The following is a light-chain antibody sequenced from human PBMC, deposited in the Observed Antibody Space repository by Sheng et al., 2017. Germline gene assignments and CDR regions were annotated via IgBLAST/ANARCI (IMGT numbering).Light chain of an antibody. CDR3: QQYGSSPLYS. CDR2: GAS. J-gene: IGKJ2*03. CDR1: QSVSTTY. Sequence: DIVLTQSPCTLSLSPGERATLSCRASQSVSTTYLAWYHQKPGQAPRLLIYGASSRATGIPDRFSGSGSGTDFTLTISRLEPEDFAVYYCQQYGSSPLYSFGQGTKVEIK. V-gene: IGKV3-20*01.